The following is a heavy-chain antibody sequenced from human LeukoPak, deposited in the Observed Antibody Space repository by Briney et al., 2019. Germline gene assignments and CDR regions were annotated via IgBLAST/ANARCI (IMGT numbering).Heavy chain of an antibody. CDR3: ARVASMVRGSWFDP. J-gene: IGHJ5*02. CDR1: GGSISSYY. CDR2: IYYSGST. Sequence: SETLSLTCTVSGGSISSYYWSWIRQPPGKGQEWIGYIYYSGSTNYNPSLKSRVTISVDTSKDQFSLKLSSVTAADTAVYYCARVASMVRGSWFDPWGQGTLVTVSS. D-gene: IGHD3-10*01. V-gene: IGHV4-59*01.